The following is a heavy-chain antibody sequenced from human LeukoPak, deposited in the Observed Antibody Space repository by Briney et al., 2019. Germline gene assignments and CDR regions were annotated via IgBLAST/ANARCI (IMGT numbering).Heavy chain of an antibody. CDR3: ARDGWFGELLSYFDY. J-gene: IGHJ4*02. CDR1: GFTFDDYA. CDR2: ISWNSGSM. V-gene: IGHV3-9*01. D-gene: IGHD3-10*01. Sequence: GGSLRLSCAASGFTFDDYAMHWVRQAPGKGLEWVSGISWNSGSMGYADSVKGRFTISRDNAKNTLYLQMNSLRAEDTAMYYCARDGWFGELLSYFDYWGQGNLVTVSS.